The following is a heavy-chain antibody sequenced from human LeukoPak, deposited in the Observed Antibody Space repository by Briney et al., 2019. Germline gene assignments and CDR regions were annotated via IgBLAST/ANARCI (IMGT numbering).Heavy chain of an antibody. CDR1: KFTFNNAW. CDR2: ISGSGSST. V-gene: IGHV3-23*01. CDR3: AKVPLDGSRSYYNPYYFDY. J-gene: IGHJ4*02. D-gene: IGHD3-10*01. Sequence: GGSLRLSCAASKFTFNNAWMSWVRQAPGKGLEWVSGISGSGSSTYYADSVEGRFTISRDNSKNTLYLQMDSLRAGDTAVYYCAKVPLDGSRSYYNPYYFDYWGQGTLVTVSS.